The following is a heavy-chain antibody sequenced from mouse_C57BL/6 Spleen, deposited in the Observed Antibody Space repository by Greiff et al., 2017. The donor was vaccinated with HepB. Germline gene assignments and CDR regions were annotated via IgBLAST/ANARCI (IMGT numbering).Heavy chain of an antibody. CDR2: IYPGSGST. J-gene: IGHJ2*01. Sequence: QVHVKQPGAELVKPGASVKMSCKASGYTFTSYWITWVKQRPGQGLEWIGDIYPGSGSTNYNEKFKSKATLTVDTSSSTAYMQLSSLTSEDSAVYYCARGGPYDYDRVDYWGQGTTLTVSS. CDR1: GYTFTSYW. CDR3: ARGGPYDYDRVDY. V-gene: IGHV1-55*01. D-gene: IGHD2-4*01.